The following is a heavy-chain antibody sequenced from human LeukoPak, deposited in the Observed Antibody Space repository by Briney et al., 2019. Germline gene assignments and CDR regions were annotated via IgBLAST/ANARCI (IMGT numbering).Heavy chain of an antibody. D-gene: IGHD3-22*01. CDR1: EFTFSSYE. Sequence: PGGSLRLSCVASEFTFSSYEMIWVRQAPGKGLECVSAISGSGGSTYYADSVKGRFTISRDNSKNTLYLQMNSLRAEDTAVYYCARDTYYYDSSGSYYFDYWGQGTLVTVSS. V-gene: IGHV3-23*01. J-gene: IGHJ4*02. CDR3: ARDTYYYDSSGSYYFDY. CDR2: ISGSGGST.